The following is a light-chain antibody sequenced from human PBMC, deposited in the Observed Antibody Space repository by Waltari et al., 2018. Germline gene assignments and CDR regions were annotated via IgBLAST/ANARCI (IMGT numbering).Light chain of an antibody. CDR3: QTWGTGSQVV. CDR2: LNSDGSH. V-gene: IGLV4-69*01. J-gene: IGLJ2*01. CDR1: SGHSSYA. Sequence: QLVLTQSPSASASLGASVKLTCTLSSGHSSYAIAWHQQQPEKGPRYLMNLNSDGSHNEGDGIPDRFSGSSSGAERYLTISSLQSDDEADYYCQTWGTGSQVVFGGGTKLTVL.